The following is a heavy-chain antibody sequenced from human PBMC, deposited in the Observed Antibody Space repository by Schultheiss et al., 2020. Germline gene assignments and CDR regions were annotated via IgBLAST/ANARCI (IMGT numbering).Heavy chain of an antibody. CDR3: ARDRATTGTYYFDY. Sequence: ASVKVSCKTSGYTFTGYYVHWVRQATGQGLECMGWVNPNSGGTNYAQKFQGRVTMTRDTSISTAYMELSRLRSDDTAVYYCARDRATTGTYYFDYWCQGTLVTVSS. CDR1: GYTFTGYY. J-gene: IGHJ4*02. V-gene: IGHV1-2*02. D-gene: IGHD6-13*01. CDR2: VNPNSGGT.